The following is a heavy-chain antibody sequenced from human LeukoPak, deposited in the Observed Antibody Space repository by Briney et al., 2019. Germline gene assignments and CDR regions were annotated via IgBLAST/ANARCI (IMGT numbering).Heavy chain of an antibody. Sequence: GGSPRLSCAASGFTFSNYWMSWVRQAPGKGLEWVANIKQDGSDKYYGVSVKGRFTISRDNAKNSLSLQMNSLRAEDTAIYYCARDRELYQKWGQGTLVTVSS. CDR2: IKQDGSDK. CDR1: GFTFSNYW. D-gene: IGHD2-2*01. J-gene: IGHJ4*02. CDR3: ARDRELYQK. V-gene: IGHV3-7*03.